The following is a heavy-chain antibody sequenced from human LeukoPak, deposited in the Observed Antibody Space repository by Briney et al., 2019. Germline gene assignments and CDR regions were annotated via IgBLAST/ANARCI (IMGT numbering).Heavy chain of an antibody. CDR2: MYYDGST. V-gene: IGHV4-39*01. Sequence: SETLSLTCSVSAGSIFSTTFYWGWIRQPPGKGLEWIGSMYYDGSTYYNPSLKSRVSISVDTSNNQFSLKLTSVTAADTAVYYCARRTLSGVISLGAFDIWGQGTMVTVSS. CDR3: ARRTLSGVISLGAFDI. CDR1: AGSIFSTTFY. D-gene: IGHD3-16*01. J-gene: IGHJ3*02.